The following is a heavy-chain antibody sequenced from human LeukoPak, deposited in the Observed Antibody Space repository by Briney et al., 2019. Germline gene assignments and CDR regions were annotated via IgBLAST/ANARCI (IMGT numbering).Heavy chain of an antibody. CDR3: AREDYYDSSGPVNAFDI. CDR2: INHSGST. D-gene: IGHD3-22*01. J-gene: IGHJ3*02. CDR1: GGSFSGYY. V-gene: IGHV4-34*01. Sequence: IPSETLSLTCAVYGGSFSGYYWSWIRQPPGKGLEWIGEINHSGSTNYNPSLKSRVTISVDTSKNQFSLKLSSVTAADTAVYYCAREDYYDSSGPVNAFDIWGQGTMVTVSS.